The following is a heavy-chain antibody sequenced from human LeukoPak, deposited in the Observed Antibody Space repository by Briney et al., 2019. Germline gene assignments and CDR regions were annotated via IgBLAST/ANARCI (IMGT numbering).Heavy chain of an antibody. Sequence: ASVKVSCKASGYTFTGYYMHWVRQAPGQGLEWMGWINPNSGGTNYAQKFQGRVTMTRDTSISTAYMELSSLRSEDTAVYYCARVSSSRGSYHLFDYWGQGTLVTVSS. CDR2: INPNSGGT. CDR3: ARVSSSRGSYHLFDY. CDR1: GYTFTGYY. V-gene: IGHV1-2*02. D-gene: IGHD1-26*01. J-gene: IGHJ4*02.